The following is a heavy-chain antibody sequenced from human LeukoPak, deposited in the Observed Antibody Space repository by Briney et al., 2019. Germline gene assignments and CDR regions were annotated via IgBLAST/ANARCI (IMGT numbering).Heavy chain of an antibody. CDR1: GGSISSSSYY. D-gene: IGHD6-13*01. J-gene: IGHJ6*03. CDR2: IYYSGST. CDR3: AREADSSSWYGVLHYYYMDV. Sequence: SETLSLTCTVSGGSISSSSYYWGWIRQPPGKGLEWIGSIYYSGSTYYNPSLKSRVTISVDTSKNQFSLKLSSVTAADTAVYYCAREADSSSWYGVLHYYYMDVWGKGTTVTISS. V-gene: IGHV4-39*07.